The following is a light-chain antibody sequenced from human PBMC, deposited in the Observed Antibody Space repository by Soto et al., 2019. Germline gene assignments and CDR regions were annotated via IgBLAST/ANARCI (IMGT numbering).Light chain of an antibody. CDR1: QSVSSNN. Sequence: EIVLTQSPGTLSLSPGERATLSCRASQSVSSNNLAWYQQKPGQAPRLLIYGASSRATGIPDRFSGSGSGTDFTLTVTRLEPEDFAVYYCQQYGSSQWTFGQGTKVDIK. J-gene: IGKJ1*01. CDR3: QQYGSSQWT. V-gene: IGKV3-20*01. CDR2: GAS.